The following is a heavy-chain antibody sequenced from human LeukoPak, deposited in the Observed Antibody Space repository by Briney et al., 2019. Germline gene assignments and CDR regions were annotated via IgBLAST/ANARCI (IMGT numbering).Heavy chain of an antibody. CDR1: GGSISSDY. Sequence: SETLSLTCTVSGGSISSDYWSWIRQPAGKGLESIGHISTSGSTNYNPSLKSRVTMSVDTSKNQFSLKLSSVTAADTAVYYCARNPYGDYGFYYYYMDVWGKGTTVTISS. CDR2: ISTSGST. CDR3: ARNPYGDYGFYYYYMDV. D-gene: IGHD4-17*01. J-gene: IGHJ6*03. V-gene: IGHV4-4*07.